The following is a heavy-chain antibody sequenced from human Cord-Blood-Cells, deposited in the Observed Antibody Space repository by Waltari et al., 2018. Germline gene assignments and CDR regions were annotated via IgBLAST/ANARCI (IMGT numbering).Heavy chain of an antibody. CDR3: AKRKGSSGAFDI. CDR1: GFTFRSYA. J-gene: IGHJ3*02. V-gene: IGHV3-23*01. Sequence: EVQLLESGGGLVPPGGSLRLSCAASGFTFRSYAMGWVRQGPGKGVEWVSAISGSGGSTYSADSGKGRFTISRDNSKNTLYLQMNSLRAEDTAVYYCAKRKGSSGAFDIWGQGTMVTVSS. D-gene: IGHD6-6*01. CDR2: ISGSGGST.